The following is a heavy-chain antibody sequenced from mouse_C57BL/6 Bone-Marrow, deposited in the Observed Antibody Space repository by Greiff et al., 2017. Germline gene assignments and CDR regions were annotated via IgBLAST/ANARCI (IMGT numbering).Heavy chain of an antibody. CDR3: AGYYSYGSSYWFAY. CDR1: GYTFTSYW. CDR2: IDPSDSYT. Sequence: QVQLQQPGAELVMPGASVKLSCKASGYTFTSYWMHWVKQRPGQGLEWIGEIDPSDSYTHYNQKFKGKSTLTVDKASSTAYMQLSSLTSEDSAVYACAGYYSYGSSYWFAYWGQWTLVTVSA. V-gene: IGHV1-69*01. D-gene: IGHD1-1*01. J-gene: IGHJ3*01.